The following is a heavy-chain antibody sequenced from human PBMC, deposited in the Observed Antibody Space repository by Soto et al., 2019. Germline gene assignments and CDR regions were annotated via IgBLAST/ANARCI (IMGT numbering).Heavy chain of an antibody. V-gene: IGHV3-7*01. J-gene: IGHJ6*03. Sequence: EEQLVESGGGLVRPGGSLRLSCAASGFSIRDYWMTWVRQAPGKGLDWVANIKQDGSEKFYVDSLKGRFTISRDNAKNSVYLLMNSLRADDTAVYYCARGKDGRRAGTYYFDMDVWGKGTTVTLSS. CDR3: ARGKDGRRAGTYYFDMDV. CDR2: IKQDGSEK. D-gene: IGHD1-1*01. CDR1: GFSIRDYW.